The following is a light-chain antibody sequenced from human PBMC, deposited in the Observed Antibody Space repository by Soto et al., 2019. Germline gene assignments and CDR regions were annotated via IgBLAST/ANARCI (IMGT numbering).Light chain of an antibody. CDR2: DAS. V-gene: IGKV1-5*01. Sequence: DIQMTQSPSTLSSSVGERVIITCRASQSIGRWLAWYQQKPGKAPKLLIYDASSLEKGVPARFGGSGSGTEFTLTINSLQPGDFATYYCLQYNSNSRTFGQGTKVDIK. CDR3: LQYNSNSRT. J-gene: IGKJ1*01. CDR1: QSIGRW.